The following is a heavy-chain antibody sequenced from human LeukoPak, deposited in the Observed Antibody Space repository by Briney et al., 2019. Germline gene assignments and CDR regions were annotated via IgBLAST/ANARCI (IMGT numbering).Heavy chain of an antibody. CDR3: ARSSLNDYGDYVAIWDY. D-gene: IGHD4-17*01. J-gene: IGHJ4*02. CDR1: GFTFDDYG. CDR2: INWNGGST. Sequence: SGGSLRLSCAASGFTFDDYGMSWVRQAPGKGLEWVSGINWNGGSTGYAASVKGRFTISRDSAKNSLYLQMNSLRAEDTALYYCARSSLNDYGDYVAIWDYWGQGTLVTVSS. V-gene: IGHV3-20*04.